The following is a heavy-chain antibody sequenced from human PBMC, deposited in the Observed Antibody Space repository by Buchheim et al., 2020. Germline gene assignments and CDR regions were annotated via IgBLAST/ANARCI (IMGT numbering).Heavy chain of an antibody. J-gene: IGHJ6*02. D-gene: IGHD3-22*01. CDR1: GGTFSSYA. CDR2: IIPIFGTA. V-gene: IGHV1-69*01. CDR3: ARDYYDSSGYYYEHYCYGMDV. Sequence: QVQLVQSGAEVKKPGSSVKVSCKASGGTFSSYAISWVRQAPGQGLEWMGGIIPIFGTANYAQKFQGRVTITADESTSTAYMELSSLRSEDTAVYYCARDYYDSSGYYYEHYCYGMDVWGQGTT.